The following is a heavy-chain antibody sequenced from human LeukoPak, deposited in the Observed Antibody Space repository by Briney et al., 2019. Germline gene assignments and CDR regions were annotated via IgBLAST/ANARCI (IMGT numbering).Heavy chain of an antibody. J-gene: IGHJ1*01. CDR2: INPNSGGT. CDR1: GYTFTGYY. Sequence: ASVKVSCKASGYTFTGYYMHWVRQAPGQGLEWMGWINPNSGGTNYAQKFQGRVTMTRDTSISTAYMELSRLRSYDTAVYYCARHSQDRQLVGEYFQHWGKGTLVTVSS. CDR3: ARHSQDRQLVGEYFQH. D-gene: IGHD6-13*01. V-gene: IGHV1-2*02.